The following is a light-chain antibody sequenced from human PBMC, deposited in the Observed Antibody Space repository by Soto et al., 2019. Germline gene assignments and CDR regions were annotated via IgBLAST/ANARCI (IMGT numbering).Light chain of an antibody. CDR3: QPSYVIPFT. J-gene: IGKJ5*01. CDR2: AAS. Sequence: DIQMTQSPSSLSASVGDRVTITCRASPSIGTYLNWYQHKVGKAPKLLIYAASILQGGDPSRFSGSGSGTEFTLTITSLQPEDFATYVGQPSYVIPFTFGKGTRLEIK. V-gene: IGKV1-39*01. CDR1: PSIGTY.